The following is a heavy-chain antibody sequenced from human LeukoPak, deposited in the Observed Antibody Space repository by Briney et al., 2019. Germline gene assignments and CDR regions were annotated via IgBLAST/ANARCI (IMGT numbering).Heavy chain of an antibody. Sequence: PGGSLRLSCAPSGFTFSSYSMNWVRQAPGKGLEWVSYISSSSSTIYYADSVKGRFTISRDNAKNSLYLQMNSLRAEDTAVYYCARGYYDFWSGYQNWFDPWGQGTLVTVSS. J-gene: IGHJ5*02. CDR3: ARGYYDFWSGYQNWFDP. V-gene: IGHV3-48*01. CDR1: GFTFSSYS. CDR2: ISSSSSTI. D-gene: IGHD3-3*01.